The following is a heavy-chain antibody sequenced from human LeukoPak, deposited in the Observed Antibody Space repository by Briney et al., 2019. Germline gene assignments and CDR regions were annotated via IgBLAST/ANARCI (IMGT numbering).Heavy chain of an antibody. J-gene: IGHJ3*01. D-gene: IGHD3-22*01. Sequence: PGGSLRPSCAASGFTVSDNYMNWVRQAPGKGLEWVSVIYSGGSTYYVDSVKGRFTISRDNSKNTLYLQMNSLRAEDTAVYYCARDYSRRDALDLWGQGTMVTVSS. CDR3: ARDYSRRDALDL. V-gene: IGHV3-53*01. CDR1: GFTVSDNY. CDR2: IYSGGST.